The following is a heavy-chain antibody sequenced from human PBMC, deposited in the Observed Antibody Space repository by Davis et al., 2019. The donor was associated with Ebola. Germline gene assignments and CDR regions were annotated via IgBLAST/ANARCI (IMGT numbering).Heavy chain of an antibody. D-gene: IGHD2-15*01. CDR1: GFTFSDYY. V-gene: IGHV3-30*03. CDR3: ARDDSHYRYCSGGSCYSVAFDI. J-gene: IGHJ3*02. CDR2: ISYDGSNK. Sequence: GESLKISCAASGFTFSDYYMSWVRQAPGKGLEWVAVISYDGSNKYYADSVKGRFTISRDNAKNSLYLQMNSLRAEATAVYYCARDDSHYRYCSGGSCYSVAFDIWGQGTMVTVSS.